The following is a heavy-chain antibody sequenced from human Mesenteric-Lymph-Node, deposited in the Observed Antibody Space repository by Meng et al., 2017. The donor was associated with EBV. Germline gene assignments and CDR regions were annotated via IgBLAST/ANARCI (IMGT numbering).Heavy chain of an antibody. CDR1: GGSFSGYY. V-gene: IGHV4-34*01. Sequence: QVQLQQWGAGLLKPSEXLSLTCAVYGGSFSGYYWSWIRQPPGKGLEWIGEINHSGSTNYNPSLKSRVTISVDTSKNQFSLKLSSVTAADTAVYYCAREVEIRSGFDDWGQGTLGTVAS. J-gene: IGHJ4*02. D-gene: IGHD3-10*01. CDR3: AREVEIRSGFDD. CDR2: INHSGST.